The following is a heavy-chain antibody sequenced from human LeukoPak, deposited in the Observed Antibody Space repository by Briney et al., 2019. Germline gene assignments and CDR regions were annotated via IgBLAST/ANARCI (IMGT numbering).Heavy chain of an antibody. CDR3: AKGQSCSGLRNYFDY. CDR1: GFTFSSYA. CDR2: ISASGGTT. V-gene: IGHV3-23*01. J-gene: IGHJ4*02. Sequence: GGSLRLSCAASGFTFSSYAMSWVRQAPGKGLEWVSGISASGGTTYYADSVKGRFTISRDNSKNTLYLQMNSLRAEDTAVYYCAKGQSCSGLRNYFDYWGQGTLVTVSS. D-gene: IGHD2-15*01.